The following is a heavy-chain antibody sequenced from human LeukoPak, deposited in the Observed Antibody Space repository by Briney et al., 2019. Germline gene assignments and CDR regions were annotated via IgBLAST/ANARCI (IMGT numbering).Heavy chain of an antibody. Sequence: GASVKVSCKVSGYTLTELSMHWVRQAPGKGLEWMGGFDPEDGETIYAQKFQGRVTMTEDTSTDTAYMELSSLRSEDTAVYYCARSRSLTTVTTLVVSGAFDIWGQGTMVTVSS. CDR3: ARSRSLTTVTTLVVSGAFDI. CDR1: GYTLTELS. CDR2: FDPEDGET. V-gene: IGHV1-24*01. D-gene: IGHD4-11*01. J-gene: IGHJ3*02.